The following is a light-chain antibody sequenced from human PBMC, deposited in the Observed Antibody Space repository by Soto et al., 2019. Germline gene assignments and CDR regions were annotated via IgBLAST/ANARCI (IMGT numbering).Light chain of an antibody. V-gene: IGKV3-20*01. CDR1: QSVSSSY. CDR2: GAS. Sequence: EIVLTQSPATLSLSPGARPTLSCRASQSVSSSYLAWYQQKPGQAPRLLIYGASSRATGIPDRLSGSGSGTDFTLTISRLEPEDLAVYYCQQYGSSLTVGGGTKVDIK. CDR3: QQYGSSLT. J-gene: IGKJ4*01.